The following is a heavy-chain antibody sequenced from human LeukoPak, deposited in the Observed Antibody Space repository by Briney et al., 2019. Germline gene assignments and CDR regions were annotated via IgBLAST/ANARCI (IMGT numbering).Heavy chain of an antibody. Sequence: GASVKVSCKASGYTFTSYAMHWVRQAPGQRLEWMGWINAGNGNTKYSQKFQGRATITRDTSASTAYMELSSLRSEDTAVYYCARLPDGDYGYYYYYGMDVWGQGTTVTVSS. V-gene: IGHV1-3*01. CDR3: ARLPDGDYGYYYYYGMDV. CDR1: GYTFTSYA. D-gene: IGHD4-17*01. CDR2: INAGNGNT. J-gene: IGHJ6*02.